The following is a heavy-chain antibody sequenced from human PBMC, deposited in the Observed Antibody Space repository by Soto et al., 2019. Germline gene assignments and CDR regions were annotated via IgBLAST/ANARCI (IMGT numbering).Heavy chain of an antibody. CDR2: IIPILGIA. CDR1: GGTFSSYT. Sequence: GASVKVSCKASGGTFSSYTISWVRQAPGQGLEWMGRIIPILGIANYAQKFQGRVTITADKSTSTAYMELSSLRSEDTAVYYCARIITGIKGRGAFDIWGQGTMVTVSS. CDR3: ARIITGIKGRGAFDI. D-gene: IGHD1-20*01. V-gene: IGHV1-69*02. J-gene: IGHJ3*02.